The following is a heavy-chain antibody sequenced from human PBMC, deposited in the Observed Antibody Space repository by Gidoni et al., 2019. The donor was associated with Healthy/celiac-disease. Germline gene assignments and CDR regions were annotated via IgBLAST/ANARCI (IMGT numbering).Heavy chain of an antibody. V-gene: IGHV3-13*01. CDR2: IGTAGDT. CDR3: ARDQIRQDSSGYYRRYYYYGMDV. J-gene: IGHJ6*02. CDR1: GFTFRSYD. Sequence: EVQLVASGGGLVQPGGSLRLSCAASGFTFRSYDMHWVRQATGKGLEWVSAIGTAGDTYYPGSVKGRFTISRENAKNSLYLQMNSLRAGDTAVYYCARDQIRQDSSGYYRRYYYYGMDVWGQGTTVTVSS. D-gene: IGHD3-22*01.